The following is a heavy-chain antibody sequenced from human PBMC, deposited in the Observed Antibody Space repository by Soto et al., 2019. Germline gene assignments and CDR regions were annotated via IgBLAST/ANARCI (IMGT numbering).Heavy chain of an antibody. CDR2: INHSGST. J-gene: IGHJ4*02. CDR1: GGSFSGYY. Sequence: SETLSLTCAVYGGSFSGYYWSWIRQPPGKGLEWIGEINHSGSTNYNPSLKSRVTISVDTSKNQFSLKLSSVTAADTAVYYCARKRWINELRSSDFDYWGQGTLVTVSS. V-gene: IGHV4-34*01. CDR3: ARKRWINELRSSDFDY. D-gene: IGHD6-6*01.